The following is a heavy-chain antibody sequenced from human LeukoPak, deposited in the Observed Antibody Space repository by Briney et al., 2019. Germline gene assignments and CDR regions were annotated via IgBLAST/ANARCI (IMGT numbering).Heavy chain of an antibody. V-gene: IGHV1-2*02. Sequence: ASVKVSCKASGYTFTDSYIHWVRQAPGQGLEWMGWINPKTGGTNYAQRFQGRVTMTRDTSNRTAYMELNSLRSDDTAVYYCARDGRLTIFVRGIITEGSPPKNWGQGTLVTVSS. D-gene: IGHD3-10*01. CDR3: ARDGRLTIFVRGIITEGSPPKN. CDR2: INPKTGGT. J-gene: IGHJ4*02. CDR1: GYTFTDSY.